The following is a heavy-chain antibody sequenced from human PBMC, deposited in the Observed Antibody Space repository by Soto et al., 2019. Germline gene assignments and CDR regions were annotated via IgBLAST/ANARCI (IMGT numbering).Heavy chain of an antibody. CDR1: GFTFSSYG. V-gene: IGHV3-33*01. Sequence: QVQLVESGGGVVQPGRSLRLSCAASGFTFSSYGMHWVRQAPGKGLEWVAVIWYDGSNKYYADSVKGRFTISRDNSKNTVYLQMNRLRAEDTAVYYCARGFITHFPPDHFDYWGQGTLVTVSS. CDR2: IWYDGSNK. J-gene: IGHJ4*02. D-gene: IGHD3-10*01. CDR3: ARGFITHFPPDHFDY.